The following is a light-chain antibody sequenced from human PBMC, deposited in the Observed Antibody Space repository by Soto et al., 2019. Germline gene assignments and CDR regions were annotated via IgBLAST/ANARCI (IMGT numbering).Light chain of an antibody. V-gene: IGKV1-5*01. CDR3: QQYNSPF. CDR1: QSISSW. J-gene: IGKJ4*01. Sequence: DIQMTQYPSTLSASVGDRVTITCRASQSISSWLAWYQQKPGKAPKLLIYDASSLESGVPSRFSGSGSGTEFTLTISSLQPDDFATYYRQQYNSPFFGGGTKVDIK. CDR2: DAS.